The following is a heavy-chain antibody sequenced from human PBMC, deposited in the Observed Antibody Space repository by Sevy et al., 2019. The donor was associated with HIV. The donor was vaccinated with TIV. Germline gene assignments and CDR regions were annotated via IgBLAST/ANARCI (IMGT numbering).Heavy chain of an antibody. D-gene: IGHD4-17*01. Sequence: GGSLRLSCTASGFTFSDYWMSWVRQAPGKVLEWVANIKQDGSDKHYVDSVKDRFTISRDNAKNSLYLQMNSLRAGDTAVYYCARGVTTVTPFDYWGQGTLVTVSS. CDR2: IKQDGSDK. CDR1: GFTFSDYW. CDR3: ARGVTTVTPFDY. V-gene: IGHV3-7*01. J-gene: IGHJ4*02.